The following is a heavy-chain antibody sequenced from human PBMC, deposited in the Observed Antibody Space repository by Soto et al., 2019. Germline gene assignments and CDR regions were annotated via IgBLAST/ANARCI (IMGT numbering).Heavy chain of an antibody. CDR2: TRNKANSYTT. Sequence: EVQLVESGGGLVQPGGSLRLSCAASGFTFSDHYMDWVRQAPGKGLEWVGRTRNKANSYTTEYAASVKGRFTISRDDSKNSLYLQMNSLKTEDTAVYYCARATYGDYVGSYGMDVWGQGTTVTVSS. CDR1: GFTFSDHY. CDR3: ARATYGDYVGSYGMDV. D-gene: IGHD4-17*01. J-gene: IGHJ6*02. V-gene: IGHV3-72*01.